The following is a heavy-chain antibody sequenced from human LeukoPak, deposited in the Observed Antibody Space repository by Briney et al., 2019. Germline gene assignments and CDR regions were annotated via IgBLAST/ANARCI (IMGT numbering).Heavy chain of an antibody. CDR1: GFTLSTYW. CDR3: ARTTYGDS. J-gene: IGHJ4*02. Sequence: GGSLRLSCAASGFTLSTYWMTWVRQAPRKGLEWVAAIKEDGNEKHYVDSMKGRLTISRDNAKNSLYLQMSSLRAEDTAVYYCARTTYGDSWGQGTLVTVSS. CDR2: IKEDGNEK. V-gene: IGHV3-7*02. D-gene: IGHD1-1*01.